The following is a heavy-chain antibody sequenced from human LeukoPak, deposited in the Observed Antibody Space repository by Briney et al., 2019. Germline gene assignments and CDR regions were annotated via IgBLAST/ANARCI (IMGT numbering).Heavy chain of an antibody. CDR3: ARGGGYSYGSFDY. CDR2: ISSLSGTR. D-gene: IGHD5-18*01. CDR1: GFTFGSYS. J-gene: IGHJ4*02. V-gene: IGHV3-48*01. Sequence: TGGSLRLSCAASGFTFGSYSMNWVRQAPGKGLEWVSFISSLSGTREYADSVKGRFTISRDNAKNSLYLQMNSLRVEGTAVYYCARGGGYSYGSFDYWGQGTLVTVSS.